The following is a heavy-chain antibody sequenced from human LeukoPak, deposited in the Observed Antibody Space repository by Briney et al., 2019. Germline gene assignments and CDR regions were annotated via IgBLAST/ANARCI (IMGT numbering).Heavy chain of an antibody. CDR2: ISGTGGYT. V-gene: IGHV3-23*01. CDR1: GFTFSANA. D-gene: IGHD3-22*01. Sequence: HPGGSLRLSCEASGFTFSANAMSWVRQAPGKGLEWVSAISGTGGYTYYADSVKGRFTISRDNFRNTLFLQMNDLRVDDTATYHCAKDFHTSGYYYVYWGQGTLVTVSP. J-gene: IGHJ4*02. CDR3: AKDFHTSGYYYVY.